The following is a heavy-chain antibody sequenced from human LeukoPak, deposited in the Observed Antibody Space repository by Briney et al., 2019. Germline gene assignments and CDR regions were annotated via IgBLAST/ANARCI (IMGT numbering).Heavy chain of an antibody. Sequence: PGGSLRLSCAASGFTFSSYSMNWVRQAPGKGLEWVSYISSSSSTIYYADSVKGRFTISRDNAKNSLYLQMNSLRAEDTAVFYCAGYTSPFDYWGQGTLVTVSS. CDR1: GFTFSSYS. CDR3: AGYTSPFDY. CDR2: ISSSSSTI. D-gene: IGHD1-1*01. V-gene: IGHV3-48*04. J-gene: IGHJ4*02.